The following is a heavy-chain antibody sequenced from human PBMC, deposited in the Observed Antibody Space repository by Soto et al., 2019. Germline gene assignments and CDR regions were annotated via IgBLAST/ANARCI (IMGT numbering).Heavy chain of an antibody. CDR3: ARERSIAARPFYYYYGMDV. J-gene: IGHJ6*02. CDR2: INPNSGGT. V-gene: IGHV1-2*02. D-gene: IGHD6-6*01. CDR1: GYTFTGYY. Sequence: ASVKVSCKASGYTFTGYYMHWVRQAPGQGLEWMGWINPNSGGTNYAQKFQGRVTMTRDTSISTAYMELSRLRSDDTAVYYCARERSIAARPFYYYYGMDVWGQGTTVTVSS.